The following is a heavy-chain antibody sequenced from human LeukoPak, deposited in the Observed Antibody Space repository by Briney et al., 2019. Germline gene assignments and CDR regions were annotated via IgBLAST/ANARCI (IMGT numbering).Heavy chain of an antibody. J-gene: IGHJ5*02. CDR1: GYTFTGYG. CDR3: GITRYAGFGDHANWFDP. Sequence: GASVKVSCKASGYTFTGYGTSWVRRAPGQGLEWMGWISAYNGNTNYAQKLQGRVTMTTDTSTSTVYMELRSLRSDDTAVYYCGITRYAGFGDHANWFDPWGQETLVTVSS. CDR2: ISAYNGNT. V-gene: IGHV1-18*04. D-gene: IGHD3-10*01.